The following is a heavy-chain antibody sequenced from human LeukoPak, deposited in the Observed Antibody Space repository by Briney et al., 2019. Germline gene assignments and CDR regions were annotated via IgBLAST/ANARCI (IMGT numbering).Heavy chain of an antibody. CDR3: ARDWGVGGRPGYMDV. V-gene: IGHV4-59*01. CDR1: GGSISNKY. J-gene: IGHJ6*03. Sequence: SETLSLTCTVSGGSISNKYWSWIRQPPGKGLEWIGYIYYSGNTNYNPSLKSRVTILVDTSKNQVSLKLSSVTAADTAVYFCARDWGVGGRPGYMDVWGKGTTVAVSS. D-gene: IGHD6-6*01. CDR2: IYYSGNT.